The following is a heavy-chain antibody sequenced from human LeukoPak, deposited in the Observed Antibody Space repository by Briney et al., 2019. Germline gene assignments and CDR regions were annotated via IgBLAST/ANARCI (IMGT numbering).Heavy chain of an antibody. Sequence: ASVKVSCKVSGYTLTELSMHWVRQAPGKGREWMGGFDPEDGETIYAQKFQGRVTMTEDTSTDTAYMELSSLRSEDTAVYYCATDLGYSYGYYFDYWGQGTLVTVSS. CDR1: GYTLTELS. CDR2: FDPEDGET. D-gene: IGHD5-18*01. J-gene: IGHJ4*02. V-gene: IGHV1-24*01. CDR3: ATDLGYSYGYYFDY.